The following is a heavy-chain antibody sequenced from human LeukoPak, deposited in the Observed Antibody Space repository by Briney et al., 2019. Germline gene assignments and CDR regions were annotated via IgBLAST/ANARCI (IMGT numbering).Heavy chain of an antibody. CDR2: IYYSGST. D-gene: IGHD3-22*01. Sequence: SETLSLTCIVSGGSISSSSYYWGWIRQPPGTGLEWIGSIYYSGSTYYNPSLKSRVTISVDTSKNQFSLKLSSVTAADTAVYYCARVPMYDSSGSVDYWGQGTLVTVSS. J-gene: IGHJ4*02. CDR1: GGSISSSSYY. V-gene: IGHV4-39*07. CDR3: ARVPMYDSSGSVDY.